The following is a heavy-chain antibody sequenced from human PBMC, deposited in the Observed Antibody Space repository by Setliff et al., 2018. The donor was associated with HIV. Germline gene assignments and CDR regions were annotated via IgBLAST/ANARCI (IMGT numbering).Heavy chain of an antibody. Sequence: SGPTLVNPTHTLTLTCSFPGFSLTTRGVGVGWIRQPPGKALEWVALIYWDDDERYSPSLNSRVTVTKDTSKNQVVLRMTNVDPADTATYYCARSASFVSLEHWGQGTPVTVSS. CDR3: ARSASFVSLEH. V-gene: IGHV2-5*02. J-gene: IGHJ4*02. CDR2: IYWDDDE. CDR1: GFSLTTRGVG.